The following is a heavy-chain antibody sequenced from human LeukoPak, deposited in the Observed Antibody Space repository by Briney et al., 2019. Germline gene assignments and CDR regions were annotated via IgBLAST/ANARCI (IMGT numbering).Heavy chain of an antibody. J-gene: IGHJ4*02. CDR3: ARAPSGNYYFDL. CDR1: GFTFSSYS. V-gene: IGHV3-48*02. CDR2: ITSTSTTI. D-gene: IGHD1-26*01. Sequence: PGGSLRLSCAASGFTFSSYSMNWVRQAPGKGLEWVSYITSTSTTIHYADSVRGRFTSSRDNAENSLYLQMNSLRDDDTAVYYCARAPSGNYYFDLWGQGTLVTVSS.